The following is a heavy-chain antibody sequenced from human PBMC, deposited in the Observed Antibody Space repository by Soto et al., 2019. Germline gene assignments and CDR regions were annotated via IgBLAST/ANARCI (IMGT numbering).Heavy chain of an antibody. CDR2: ISSSGNTI. CDR3: ARVTHYFDY. CDR1: GFTFSDYY. V-gene: IGHV3-11*01. J-gene: IGHJ4*02. Sequence: LXLSCAASGFTFSDYYMSWIRQAPGKGLEWVSYISSSGNTIHYADSVKGRFTISRDNAKNSLFLQMNSLRVEDTAVYYCARVTHYFDYWGQGSLVTVSS.